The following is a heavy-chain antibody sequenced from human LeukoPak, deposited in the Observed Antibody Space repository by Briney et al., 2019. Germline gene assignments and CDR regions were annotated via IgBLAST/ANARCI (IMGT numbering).Heavy chain of an antibody. J-gene: IGHJ6*03. D-gene: IGHD5-24*01. CDR2: INEDGSEK. Sequence: GGSLRLSCVALEFSFETYWMSWVRQAPGKGPEWVANINEDGSEKHYVGSVRGRFTTSRDNADNSLHLQMNSLRPEDMAVYYCARGETMDVWGKGTTVTVSS. CDR1: EFSFETYW. CDR3: ARGETMDV. V-gene: IGHV3-7*01.